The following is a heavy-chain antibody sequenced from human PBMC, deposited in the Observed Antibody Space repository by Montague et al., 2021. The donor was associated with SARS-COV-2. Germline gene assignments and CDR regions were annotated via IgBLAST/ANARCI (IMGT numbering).Heavy chain of an antibody. Sequence: SLRLSCAASGFTFSSYAMHWVRQAPGKGLEWVAVISYDGSNKYYADSVKCRFTISRDNSKNTLYLQMNSLRAEDTAVYYCARGYSGSYYSYFDYWGQGTLVTVSS. D-gene: IGHD1-26*01. CDR3: ARGYSGSYYSYFDY. V-gene: IGHV3-30*04. J-gene: IGHJ4*02. CDR2: ISYDGSNK. CDR1: GFTFSSYA.